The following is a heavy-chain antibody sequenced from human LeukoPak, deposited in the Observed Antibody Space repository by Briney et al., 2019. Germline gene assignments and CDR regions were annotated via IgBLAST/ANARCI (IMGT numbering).Heavy chain of an antibody. Sequence: ASVKVSCKASGYTFNSYGFNWVRQAPGQGLEWVGWISAYDGYTSYSQKLQDRVTTTTDASTTTAYLEVRSLRSDDTAVYYCARDHATYGSGGRYWGQGTPVTVSS. J-gene: IGHJ4*02. CDR3: ARDHATYGSGGRY. CDR2: ISAYDGYT. V-gene: IGHV1-18*04. D-gene: IGHD3-10*01. CDR1: GYTFNSYG.